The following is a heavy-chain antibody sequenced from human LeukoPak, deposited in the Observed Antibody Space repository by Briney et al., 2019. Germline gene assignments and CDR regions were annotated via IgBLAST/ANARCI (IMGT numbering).Heavy chain of an antibody. CDR3: ARDGREYPDAFDI. V-gene: IGHV1-46*01. D-gene: IGHD2-2*01. J-gene: IGHJ3*02. CDR1: GYTFTTYY. Sequence: GASVKVSCKASGYTFTTYYMHWVRQAPGQGLEWIGVINHSGASTSYAQKFQGRVTMTRDTSTSTVYMELSSLRSEDTAVYYCARDGREYPDAFDIWGQGTMVTVSS. CDR2: INHSGAST.